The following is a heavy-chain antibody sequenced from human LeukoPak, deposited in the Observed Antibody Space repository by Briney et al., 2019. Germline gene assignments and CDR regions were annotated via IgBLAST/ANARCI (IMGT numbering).Heavy chain of an antibody. D-gene: IGHD3-22*01. CDR3: VGVNYYDTSLGFA. CDR2: IDWDDDK. J-gene: IGHJ4*02. Sequence: SGPALVKPTQTLTLTCTFSVFSLSTRGMCVSWIRHTPGKALEWLARIDWDDDKHYSTSMKTRLTISKDTSKNQVVLTVTNMDPVDTATYYCVGVNYYDTSLGFAWGQGTLVTVSS. V-gene: IGHV2-70*11. CDR1: VFSLSTRGMC.